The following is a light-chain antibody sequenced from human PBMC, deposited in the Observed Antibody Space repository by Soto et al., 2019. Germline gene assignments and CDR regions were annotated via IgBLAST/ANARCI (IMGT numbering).Light chain of an antibody. Sequence: EIVVTQSPGTLSLSPGERATLSCRASQSVSSNYLAWYQQKPGQAPRLLIYGASSRASDIPDRFSGCGSGTDFTLIISRLEPEDFAMYYCQQYGSTPFTFGPGTKVDVK. CDR1: QSVSSNY. CDR2: GAS. V-gene: IGKV3-20*01. CDR3: QQYGSTPFT. J-gene: IGKJ3*01.